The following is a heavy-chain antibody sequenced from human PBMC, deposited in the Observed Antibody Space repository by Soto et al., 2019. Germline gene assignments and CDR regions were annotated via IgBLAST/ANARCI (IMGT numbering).Heavy chain of an antibody. CDR1: GGTLTSFT. CDR2: IIPIVGIT. CDR3: AVLTTA. J-gene: IGHJ5*02. D-gene: IGHD3-3*01. Sequence: QLQLLQYGAELKRPGSSVKLSCEACGGTLTSFTVNWVRQAPGQGLEWMGRIIPIVGITNYAEKVQGRITRTADKSTNTVFMELTSLKSDDRAIYYCAVLTTAWGQGTLVAVSS. V-gene: IGHV1-69*02.